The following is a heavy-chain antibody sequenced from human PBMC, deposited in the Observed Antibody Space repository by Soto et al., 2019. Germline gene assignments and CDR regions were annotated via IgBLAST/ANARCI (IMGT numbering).Heavy chain of an antibody. CDR2: IYHSGAS. CDR3: AKWSETLYSFDD. V-gene: IGHV4-59*01. J-gene: IGHJ4*02. Sequence: SETLSLTCSVSTASITLYYWNWIRQIPGKRMEWIGYIYHSGASLYNPSLKSRVSMSVDTSKNQFSLNLRAVSAADTAVYYCAKWSETLYSFDDWGQGIPVTVSS. CDR1: TASITLYY. D-gene: IGHD3-16*01.